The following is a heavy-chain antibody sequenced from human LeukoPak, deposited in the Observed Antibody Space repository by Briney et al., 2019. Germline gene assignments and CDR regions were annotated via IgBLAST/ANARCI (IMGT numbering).Heavy chain of an antibody. CDR2: INAGNGDA. CDR1: GYTFTDYG. J-gene: IGHJ1*01. CDR3: ARVPLHDGNDYYYPH. V-gene: IGHV1-3*01. Sequence: GASVKVSCKTSGYTFTDYGMHWVRQAPGQRLEWMAWINAGNGDAKYSQKFQGRVTITRDTSASTAYMELSSLRSEDTGMYYCARVPLHDGNDYYYPHWGQGTVVTVSS. D-gene: IGHD3-10*01.